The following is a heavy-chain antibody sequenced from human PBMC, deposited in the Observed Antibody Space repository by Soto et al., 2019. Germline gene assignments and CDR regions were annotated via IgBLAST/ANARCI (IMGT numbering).Heavy chain of an antibody. V-gene: IGHV4-59*08. CDR2: IYYSGST. D-gene: IGHD3-10*01. Sequence: SETLSLTCTVSGGSINSYYWSWIRQPPGKGLEWIGYIYYSGSTSYSPSLKSRVSISVDTSKNQFSLKLSSVTAADTAVYYCAIQYYFCSGSYYNRPFDFWGQGTLVTVSS. J-gene: IGHJ4*02. CDR1: GGSINSYY. CDR3: AIQYYFCSGSYYNRPFDF.